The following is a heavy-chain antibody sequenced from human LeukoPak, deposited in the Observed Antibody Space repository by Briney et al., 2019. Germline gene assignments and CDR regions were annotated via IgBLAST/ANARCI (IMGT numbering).Heavy chain of an antibody. CDR3: ARVVGSSSWYFRY. CDR2: INHSGST. D-gene: IGHD6-13*01. CDR1: GGSFSGYY. V-gene: IGHV4-34*01. Sequence: SETLSLTCAVYGGSFSGYYWSWIRQPPGKGLEWIGEINHSGSTNYNPSLKSRVIISVDTSKNQFSLKLSSVTAADTAVYYCARVVGSSSWYFRYWGQGTLVTVSS. J-gene: IGHJ4*02.